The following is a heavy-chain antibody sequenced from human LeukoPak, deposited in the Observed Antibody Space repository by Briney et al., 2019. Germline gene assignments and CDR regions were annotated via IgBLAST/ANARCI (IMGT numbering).Heavy chain of an antibody. CDR2: VNPNSGNT. CDR3: AGAKQQRRNYYFDY. J-gene: IGHJ4*02. Sequence: ASVKVSCKASGYTFTSYDINWVRQATGQGLEWMGWVNPNSGNTGYAQKFQGRVTMTRNTSISTAYMELSSLRSEDTAVYYCAGAKQQRRNYYFDYWGQGALVTVSS. V-gene: IGHV1-8*01. CDR1: GYTFTSYD. D-gene: IGHD6-13*01.